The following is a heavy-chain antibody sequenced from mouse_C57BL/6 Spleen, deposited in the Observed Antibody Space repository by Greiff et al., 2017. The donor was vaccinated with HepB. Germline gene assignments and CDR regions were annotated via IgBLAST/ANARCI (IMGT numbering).Heavy chain of an antibody. CDR3: ARDGPDYAMDY. CDR2: IHPNSGST. J-gene: IGHJ4*01. D-gene: IGHD1-2*01. Sequence: QVQLKQPGAELVKPGASVKLSCKASGYTFTSYWMHWVKQRPGQGLEWIGMIHPNSGSTNYNEKFKSKATLTVDKSSSTAYMQLSSLTSEDSAVYYCARDGPDYAMDYWGQGTSVTVSS. CDR1: GYTFTSYW. V-gene: IGHV1-64*01.